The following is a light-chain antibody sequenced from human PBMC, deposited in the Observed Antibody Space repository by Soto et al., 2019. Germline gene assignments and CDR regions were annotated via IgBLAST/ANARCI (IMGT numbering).Light chain of an antibody. V-gene: IGKV3D-15*01. CDR2: GAS. Sequence: EIVMTQSPATLSVSPGEGATLSCRASQSVSSNLAWYQQKPGQAPRLLVSGASTRATGIPARFSGSGSGKEFTLTISSLQSEDFAVYYCQQYNNWPLYTFGQGTKLHIK. J-gene: IGKJ2*01. CDR3: QQYNNWPLYT. CDR1: QSVSSN.